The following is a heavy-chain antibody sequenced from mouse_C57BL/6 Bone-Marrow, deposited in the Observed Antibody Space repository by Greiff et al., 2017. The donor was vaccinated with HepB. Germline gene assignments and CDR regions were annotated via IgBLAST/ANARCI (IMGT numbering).Heavy chain of an antibody. Sequence: EVQLQQSGAELVRPGASVKLSCTASGFNIKDYYMHWVNQRPEQGLEWIGRIDHAYGNTKYAPKFQGKATMTADTSSNTAYLQRSSLTSEDTAIYYCARDYGFDYWGQGTTLTVSS. CDR3: ARDYGFDY. CDR2: IDHAYGNT. J-gene: IGHJ2*01. D-gene: IGHD2-4*01. CDR1: GFNIKDYY. V-gene: IGHV14-3*01.